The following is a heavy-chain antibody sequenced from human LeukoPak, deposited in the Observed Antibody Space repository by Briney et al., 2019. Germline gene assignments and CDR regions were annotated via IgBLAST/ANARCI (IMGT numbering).Heavy chain of an antibody. CDR1: GYSISSGNY. CDR2: IYHSGST. CDR3: ARYGTSAADY. V-gene: IGHV4-38-2*02. Sequence: SSETLSLTCTVSGYSISSGNYWGWIRQPPGKGLEWIGTIYHSGSTYYNPSLKSRVTISADTSKNQFSLKLSSVTAADTAVYYCARYGTSAADYWGQGTLVTISS. J-gene: IGHJ4*02. D-gene: IGHD2-2*01.